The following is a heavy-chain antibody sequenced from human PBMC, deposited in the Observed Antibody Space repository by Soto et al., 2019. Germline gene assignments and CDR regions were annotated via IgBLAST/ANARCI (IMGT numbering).Heavy chain of an antibody. CDR3: ARGPYTWNYVHWFDP. Sequence: NPSETLSLTCAVSGFPISSGYYWGWIRQPPGKGLECIGSISHSGSTYYNPSLKSRVTISVDMSKNQVSLKLSSVTAADTAVYYCARGPYTWNYVHWFDPWGQGTLVTVSS. CDR2: ISHSGST. CDR1: GFPISSGYY. D-gene: IGHD1-7*01. V-gene: IGHV4-38-2*01. J-gene: IGHJ5*02.